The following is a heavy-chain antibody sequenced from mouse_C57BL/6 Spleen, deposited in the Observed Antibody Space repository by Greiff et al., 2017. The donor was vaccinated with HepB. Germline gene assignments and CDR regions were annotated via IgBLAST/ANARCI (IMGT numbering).Heavy chain of an antibody. CDR1: GYAFSSSW. V-gene: IGHV1-82*01. CDR3: AREEGYY. CDR2: IYPGDGDT. Sequence: SGPELVKPGASVKISCKASGYAFSSSWMNWVKQRPGKGLEWIGRIYPGDGDTNYNGKFKGKATLTADKSSSTAYMQLSSLTSEDSAVYFCAREEGYYWGQGTTLTVSS. J-gene: IGHJ2*01.